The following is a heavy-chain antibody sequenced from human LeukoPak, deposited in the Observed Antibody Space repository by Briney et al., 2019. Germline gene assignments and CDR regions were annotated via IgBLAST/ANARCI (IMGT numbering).Heavy chain of an antibody. V-gene: IGHV5-51*01. Sequence: GESLEISCKGSGYSFTTYWIGWVRQMPGKGPEWMGIIYPGDSDTGYSPSFQGQVTISADKSISTAYLQWSSLKASDTAMHYCARSQLGMFDAFDIWGQGTMVTVSS. CDR3: ARSQLGMFDAFDI. J-gene: IGHJ3*02. CDR2: IYPGDSDT. CDR1: GYSFTTYW. D-gene: IGHD7-27*01.